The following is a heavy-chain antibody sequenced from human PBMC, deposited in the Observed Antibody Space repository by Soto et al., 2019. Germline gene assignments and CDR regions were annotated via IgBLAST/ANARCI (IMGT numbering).Heavy chain of an antibody. CDR3: ARRNDYIWGSYRLSYFDY. J-gene: IGHJ4*02. CDR2: IYYSGST. D-gene: IGHD3-16*02. V-gene: IGHV4-59*08. Sequence: SETLSLTCTVSGGSISSYYWSWIRQPPGKGLEWIGYIYYSGSTNYNPSLKSRVTISVDTSKNQFSLKLSSVTAADTAVYYCARRNDYIWGSYRLSYFDYWGQGTLVTVSS. CDR1: GGSISSYY.